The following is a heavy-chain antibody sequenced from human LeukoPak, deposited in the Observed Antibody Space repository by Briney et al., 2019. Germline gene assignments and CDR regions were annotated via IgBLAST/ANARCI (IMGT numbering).Heavy chain of an antibody. J-gene: IGHJ4*02. CDR3: ARAQGRGVSEVYFDY. Sequence: GGSLRLSCAASGFTLSTFWMSWVRQAPGKGLEWVAVISYDGSNKYYADSVKGRFTISRDNSKNTLYLQMNSLRAEDTAVYYCARAQGRGVSEVYFDYWGQGTLVTVSS. CDR1: GFTLSTFW. V-gene: IGHV3-30*03. D-gene: IGHD3-10*01. CDR2: ISYDGSNK.